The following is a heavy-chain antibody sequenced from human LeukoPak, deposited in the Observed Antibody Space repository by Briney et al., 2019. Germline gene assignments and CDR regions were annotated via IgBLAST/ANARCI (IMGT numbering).Heavy chain of an antibody. D-gene: IGHD2-8*01. CDR2: VFQLQTVRS. V-gene: IGHV4-38-2*02. J-gene: IGHJ4*02. CDR1: GSSITSTYY. CDR3: ARVLHAPKFIDS. Sequence: SETLSITCTVSGSSITSTYYWAWFRQPPGKGLEWIATVFQLQTVRSFYNKSLESRVAMSLDTSQNQFSLNLTSVAAADTALYFCARVLHAPKFIDSWGQGTLVTVSS.